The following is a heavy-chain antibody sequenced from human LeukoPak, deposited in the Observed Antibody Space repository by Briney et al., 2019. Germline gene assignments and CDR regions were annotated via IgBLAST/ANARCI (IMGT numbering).Heavy chain of an antibody. J-gene: IGHJ4*02. CDR1: GFTFSNYE. D-gene: IGHD3-22*01. CDR2: ISVSGRAM. V-gene: IGHV3-48*03. CDR3: VRDGYYGSSGYYYAYYFDY. Sequence: PGGSLRLSCTVSGFTFSNYEMNWVRQAPGKGLEWISYISVSGRAMYYADSVKGRFTISRDNAKNSLYLQINSLRVEDTAVYFCVRDGYYGSSGYYYAYYFDYWGQGTLVTVSS.